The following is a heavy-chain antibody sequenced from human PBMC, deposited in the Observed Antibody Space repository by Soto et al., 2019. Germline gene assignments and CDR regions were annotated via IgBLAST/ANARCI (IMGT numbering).Heavy chain of an antibody. V-gene: IGHV1-2*02. CDR1: GYTFSGYY. CDR3: ARSLTEGYCTITGCYTRPLYGMDV. CDR2: INPNSGGT. J-gene: IGHJ6*02. D-gene: IGHD2-2*02. Sequence: ASVKVSCKASGYTFSGYYIHWLRQAPGHGLEWMGWINPNSGGTNYAQKFQGRVTVTRDTPTSTAYMELSRLTSDDTAVYYWARSLTEGYCTITGCYTRPLYGMDVWGQGTTVTVSS.